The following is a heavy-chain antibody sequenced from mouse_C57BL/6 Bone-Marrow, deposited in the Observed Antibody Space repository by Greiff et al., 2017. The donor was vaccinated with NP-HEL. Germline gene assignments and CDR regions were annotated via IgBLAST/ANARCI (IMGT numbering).Heavy chain of an antibody. CDR3: ARGLGRSFAY. CDR1: GFTFSSYA. J-gene: IGHJ3*01. D-gene: IGHD4-1*01. V-gene: IGHV5-4*03. Sequence: EVMLVESGGGLVKPGGSLKLSCAASGFTFSSYAMSWVRQTPEKRLEWVATISDGGSYTYYPDNVKGRFTISRDNAKNNLYLQMSHLKSEDTAIYYCARGLGRSFAYWGQGTLVTVSA. CDR2: ISDGGSYT.